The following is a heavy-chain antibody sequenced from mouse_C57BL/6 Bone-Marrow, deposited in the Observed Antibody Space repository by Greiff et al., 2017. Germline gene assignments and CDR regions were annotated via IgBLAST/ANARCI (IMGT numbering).Heavy chain of an antibody. V-gene: IGHV14-4*01. J-gene: IGHJ4*01. D-gene: IGHD1-1*01. CDR2: IDPENGDT. Sequence: VQLQQSGAELVRPGASVKLSCTASGFNIKDDYMHWVKQRPEQGLEWIGWIDPENGDTEYASKFQGKATITADTSSNTAYLQLSRLTSEDTAVYYCTTVITTVVAHYYAMDYWGQGTSVTVSS. CDR3: TTVITTVVAHYYAMDY. CDR1: GFNIKDDY.